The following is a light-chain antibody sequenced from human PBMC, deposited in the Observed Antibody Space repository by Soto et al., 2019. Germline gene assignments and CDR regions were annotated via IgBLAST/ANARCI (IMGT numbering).Light chain of an antibody. J-gene: IGLJ1*01. V-gene: IGLV2-14*01. CDR3: SSFTGSITYV. CDR1: SSDVGGYNS. CDR2: DVT. Sequence: QSVLTQPASVSGSPGQSITISCTGTSSDVGGYNSVSWYRQDPGKAPKLMIYDVTNRPSGVSNRFSGSKSGNTASLTISGLQAEDEADYYCSSFTGSITYVFGSGTKVTV.